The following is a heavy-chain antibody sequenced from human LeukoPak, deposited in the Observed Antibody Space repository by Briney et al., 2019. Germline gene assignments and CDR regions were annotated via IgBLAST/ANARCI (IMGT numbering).Heavy chain of an antibody. CDR3: AKNYYGSGSYYMDDY. CDR1: GFTFSSYG. V-gene: IGHV3-23*01. D-gene: IGHD3-10*01. CDR2: ISDSGGNT. J-gene: IGHJ4*02. Sequence: GGTLRLSCAASGFTFSSYGMSWVRQAPGKGLEWVSAISDSGGNTYHADSVKGRFTISRDNSKNTLYLQMNSLRAEDTAVYYCAKNYYGSGSYYMDDYWGQGTLVTVSS.